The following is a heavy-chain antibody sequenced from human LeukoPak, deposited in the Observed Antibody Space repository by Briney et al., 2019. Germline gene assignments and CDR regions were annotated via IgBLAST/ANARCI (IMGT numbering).Heavy chain of an antibody. CDR3: ARERPPYYYGSGSYRAFDI. V-gene: IGHV4-34*01. CDR2: INHSGST. J-gene: IGHJ3*02. Sequence: SSETLSLTCAVYGGSFSGYYWSWIRQPPGKGLEWIGEINHSGSTNYNPSLKSRVTISVDTSKNQFSLKLSSVTAADTVVYYCARERPPYYYGSGSYRAFDIWGQGTMVTVSS. D-gene: IGHD3-10*01. CDR1: GGSFSGYY.